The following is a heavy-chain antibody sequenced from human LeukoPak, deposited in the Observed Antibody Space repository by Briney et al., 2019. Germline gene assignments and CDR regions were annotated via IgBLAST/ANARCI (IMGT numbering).Heavy chain of an antibody. CDR2: ISYDGSNK. V-gene: IGHV3-30-3*01. Sequence: PGGSLRLSCAASGFTFSSYAMSWVRQAPGKGLEWVAVISYDGSNKYYADSVKGRFTISRDNSKNTLYLQMNSLRAEDTAVYYCARPVFGALESGSYSDGDAFDIWGQGTMVTVSS. CDR1: GFTFSSYA. D-gene: IGHD1-26*01. CDR3: ARPVFGALESGSYSDGDAFDI. J-gene: IGHJ3*02.